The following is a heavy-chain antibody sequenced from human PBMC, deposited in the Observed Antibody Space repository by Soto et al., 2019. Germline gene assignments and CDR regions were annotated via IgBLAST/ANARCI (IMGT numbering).Heavy chain of an antibody. CDR1: GYTFTSYG. V-gene: IGHV1-18*04. CDR3: TREAGWQRMVPYD. D-gene: IGHD6-25*01. Sequence: QVQLVQSGTEVKKSGASVNVSCKAFGYTFTSYGFSWVRQVPGQGLEWLGWISAFNGDTQYAQTMKGRLTVTTDTSTTTVHMELRRLTPADTAVYYCTREAGWQRMVPYDWGQGTLVTVS. CDR2: ISAFNGDT. J-gene: IGHJ4*02.